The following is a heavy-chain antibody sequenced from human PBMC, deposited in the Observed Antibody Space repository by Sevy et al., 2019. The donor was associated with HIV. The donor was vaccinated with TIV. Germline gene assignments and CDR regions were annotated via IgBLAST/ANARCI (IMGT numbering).Heavy chain of an antibody. D-gene: IGHD3-16*01. J-gene: IGHJ4*02. Sequence: GGSLRLSCEASGLTFTRYAFHWVRQAPGKGLEWVAVVSKEGTNKYYADSVKGRFTISRDNSRNTLYLQMQSLRADDTAVYFCARDPHSVPHWGSFDSWGQGTLVTVSS. CDR3: ARDPHSVPHWGSFDS. CDR2: VSKEGTNK. CDR1: GLTFTRYA. V-gene: IGHV3-30-3*01.